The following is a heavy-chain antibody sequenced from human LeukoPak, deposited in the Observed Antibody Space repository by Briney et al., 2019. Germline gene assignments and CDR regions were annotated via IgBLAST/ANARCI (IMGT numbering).Heavy chain of an antibody. V-gene: IGHV4-34*01. CDR1: GGSFSGYY. Sequence: SETLSLTCAVYGGSFSGYYWSWIRQPPGKGLEWIGEINHSGSTNYNPSLKSRVTISVDTSKNQFSLKLSSVTAADTAVYYCARVPRRGDVDYWGQGTLVTVSS. D-gene: IGHD3-16*01. CDR3: ARVPRRGDVDY. J-gene: IGHJ4*02. CDR2: INHSGST.